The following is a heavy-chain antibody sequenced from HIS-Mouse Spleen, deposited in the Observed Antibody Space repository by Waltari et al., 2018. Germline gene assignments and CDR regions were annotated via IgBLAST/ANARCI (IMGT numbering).Heavy chain of an antibody. CDR1: GGSISSSSYY. CDR2: IYYSGST. D-gene: IGHD6-13*01. J-gene: IGHJ2*01. CDR3: AREIPYSSSWYDWYFDL. V-gene: IGHV4-39*07. Sequence: QLQLQESGPGLVKPSETLSLTCTVSGGSISSSSYYWGWIRQPPGKGLEWMGRIYYSGSTDYNPSLKIRVTISVDTSKNQVSRKLSSVTAADTAVYYCAREIPYSSSWYDWYFDLWGRGTLVTVSS.